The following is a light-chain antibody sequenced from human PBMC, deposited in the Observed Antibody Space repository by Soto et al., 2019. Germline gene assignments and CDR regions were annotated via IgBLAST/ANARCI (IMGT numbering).Light chain of an antibody. CDR2: GAS. CDR3: QKYDSAPWT. CDR1: QGISNY. J-gene: IGKJ1*01. Sequence: EIQMTQSPSSLYASVGDRVTITCRASQGISNYLAWYQQKPGKVPKLLIYGASTLQSGVPSRLSGSGSGTDFTLIINSLQPEDVATYYCQKYDSAPWTFGQGTKVEI. V-gene: IGKV1-27*01.